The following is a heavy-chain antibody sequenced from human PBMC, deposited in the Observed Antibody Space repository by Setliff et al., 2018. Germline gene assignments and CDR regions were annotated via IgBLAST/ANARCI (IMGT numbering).Heavy chain of an antibody. CDR2: IYTSGST. CDR3: ARGPVMTVATWYFDY. Sequence: SETLSLTCTVSGGSISSGSYYWSWIRQPAGKGLEWIGRIYTSGSTNYNPSLKSRVTISVDTSKNQFSLKLSSVTAADTAVYYCARGPVMTVATWYFDYWGQGTLVTVSS. CDR1: GGSISSGSYY. J-gene: IGHJ4*02. D-gene: IGHD3-22*01. V-gene: IGHV4-61*02.